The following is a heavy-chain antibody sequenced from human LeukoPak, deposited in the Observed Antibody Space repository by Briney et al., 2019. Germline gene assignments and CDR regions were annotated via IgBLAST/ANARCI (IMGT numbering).Heavy chain of an antibody. CDR2: IIPIFGTA. V-gene: IGHV1-69*13. D-gene: IGHD3-9*01. J-gene: IGHJ5*02. CDR3: AKTYYDILPGSRLKNNCFAP. Sequence: SVKVSCKASGGTFSSYAISWVRQAPGQGLEWMGGIIPIFGTANYAQKFQGRVTITADESTSTAYMELSSLRSEDTAVYYCAKTYYDILPGSRLKNNCFAPGGQETLVT. CDR1: GGTFSSYA.